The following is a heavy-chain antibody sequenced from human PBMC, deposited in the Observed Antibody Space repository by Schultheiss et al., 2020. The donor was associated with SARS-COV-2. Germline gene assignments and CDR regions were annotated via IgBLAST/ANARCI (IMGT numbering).Heavy chain of an antibody. J-gene: IGHJ4*02. V-gene: IGHV3-21*01. CDR3: ARAYSGGFAYGRFDG. CDR1: GFAFTTYT. D-gene: IGHD5-18*01. CDR2: ISSSSSSSYI. Sequence: GGSLRLSCAASGFAFTTYTMDWVRQAPGKGLEWVSSISSSSSSSYIYYADSVKGRFTISRDNAKNSLYLQMNSLRAEDTALYYCARAYSGGFAYGRFDGWGQGTLVTVSS.